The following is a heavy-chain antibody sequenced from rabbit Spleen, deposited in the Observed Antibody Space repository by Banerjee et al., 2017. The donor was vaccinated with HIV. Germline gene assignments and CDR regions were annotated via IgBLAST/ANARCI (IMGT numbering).Heavy chain of an antibody. J-gene: IGHJ4*01. CDR2: IYAGSTGTT. CDR1: GFSFSPVNW. Sequence: QQQLEESGGGLVQPGGSLTLTCTASGFSFSPVNWIYWVRQAPGKGLEWIGTIYAGSTGTTGYARWAKGRFTISKTSSTTVTLQMTSLTAADTATYFCARNFDLWGQGTLVTVS. V-gene: IGHV1S45*01. CDR3: ARNFDL.